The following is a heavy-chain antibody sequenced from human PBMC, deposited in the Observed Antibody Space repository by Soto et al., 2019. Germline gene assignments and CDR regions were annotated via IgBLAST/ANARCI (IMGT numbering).Heavy chain of an antibody. CDR3: ATTTMPAVLVVPHSRPFEI. Sequence: PGGCRRLACTAAGVSFSVYTMSWVRQAPGEGLGWVSGISGSGDRTNYADSVKGRLTISRDNSKKTLYLQVDSLRAEDTAVYYCATTTMPAVLVVPHSRPFEIWGQGTMVTVSS. D-gene: IGHD2-15*01. CDR2: ISGSGDRT. V-gene: IGHV3-23*01. CDR1: GVSFSVYT. J-gene: IGHJ3*02.